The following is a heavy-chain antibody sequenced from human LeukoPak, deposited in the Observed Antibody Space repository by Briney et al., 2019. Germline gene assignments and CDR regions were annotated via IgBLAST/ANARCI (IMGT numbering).Heavy chain of an antibody. CDR1: GGSISSGGYY. V-gene: IGHV4-30-2*01. CDR3: ARDSSGWYWY. J-gene: IGHJ4*02. Sequence: PSETLSLTCTVSGGSISSGGYYWSWIRQPPGKGLEWIGYIYHSGSTYYNPSLKSRVTISVDRSKNQFSLKLSSVTAADTAVYYCARDSSGWYWYWGQGTLVTVSS. CDR2: IYHSGST. D-gene: IGHD6-19*01.